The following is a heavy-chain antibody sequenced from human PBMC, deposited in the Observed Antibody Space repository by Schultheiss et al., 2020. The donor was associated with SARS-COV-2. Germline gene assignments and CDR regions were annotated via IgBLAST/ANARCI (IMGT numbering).Heavy chain of an antibody. V-gene: IGHV4-39*07. Sequence: SETLSLTCTVSGGSISSSSYYWGWIRQPPGKGLEWIGSIYHSGSTNYNPSLKSRVTISVDTSKNQFSLKLSSVTAADTAVYYCARGGRTRQNYYYGMDVWGQGTTVTVSS. CDR2: IYHSGST. CDR3: ARGGRTRQNYYYGMDV. J-gene: IGHJ6*02. CDR1: GGSISSSSYY. D-gene: IGHD6-6*01.